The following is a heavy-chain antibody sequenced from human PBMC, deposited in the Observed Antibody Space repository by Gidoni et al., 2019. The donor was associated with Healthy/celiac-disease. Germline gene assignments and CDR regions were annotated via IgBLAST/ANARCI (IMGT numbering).Heavy chain of an antibody. V-gene: IGHV4-30-2*01. CDR2: IYHSGST. Sequence: QLQLQESGSGLVKPSQTLSLTCAVSGGSISSGGYSWSWLRQPPGKGLEWIGYIYHSGSTYYNPSLKSRVTISVHRSKNQFSLKLSSVTAADTAVYYCASLWFGDLTSFDYWGQGTLVTVSS. CDR3: ASLWFGDLTSFDY. D-gene: IGHD3-10*01. J-gene: IGHJ4*02. CDR1: GGSISSGGYS.